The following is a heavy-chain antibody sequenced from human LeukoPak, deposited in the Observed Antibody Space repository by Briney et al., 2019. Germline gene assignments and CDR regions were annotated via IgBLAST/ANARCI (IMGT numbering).Heavy chain of an antibody. CDR3: AKADCGSTSCHPDY. J-gene: IGHJ4*02. CDR2: IAYDEINT. V-gene: IGHV3-30*18. CDR1: GFTFSNYG. Sequence: PGRSLRLSCAASGFTFSNYGMHWARQAPGKGLEWVAVIAYDEINTNHADSVKGRFTVSRDNSKKTLFLQMNSLRAEDTAVYYCAKADCGSTSCHPDYWGQGTLVTVSS. D-gene: IGHD2-2*01.